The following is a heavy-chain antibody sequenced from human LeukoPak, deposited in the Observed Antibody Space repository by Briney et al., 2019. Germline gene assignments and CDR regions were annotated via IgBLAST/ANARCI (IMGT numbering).Heavy chain of an antibody. Sequence: PSEPLSLTCTVSGGPISSHHWSWIRHPPGKGLEWIGYNYYSGNTNYNPPLKSRVTISVDTSKNQFSLKLSSVTAADTAVYYCARDLSSDYYYDSSGYYPEGHWFDPWGQGTLVTVSS. V-gene: IGHV4-59*11. CDR1: GGPISSHH. CDR2: NYYSGNT. D-gene: IGHD3-22*01. J-gene: IGHJ5*02. CDR3: ARDLSSDYYYDSSGYYPEGHWFDP.